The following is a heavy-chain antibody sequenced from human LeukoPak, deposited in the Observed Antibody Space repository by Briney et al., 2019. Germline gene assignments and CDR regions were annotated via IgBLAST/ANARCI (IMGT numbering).Heavy chain of an antibody. CDR2: ISSSGSTI. CDR3: ARAVYDSSGYYYYP. V-gene: IGHV3-11*01. D-gene: IGHD3-22*01. J-gene: IGHJ5*02. CDR1: GFTFSDYY. Sequence: GGSLRLSCAASGFTFSDYYMSWIRQAPGKGLEWVSYISSSGSTIYYADSVKGRFTISRDNAKNSLYLQMNSLRVEDTAVYYCARAVYDSSGYYYYPWGQGTLVTVSS.